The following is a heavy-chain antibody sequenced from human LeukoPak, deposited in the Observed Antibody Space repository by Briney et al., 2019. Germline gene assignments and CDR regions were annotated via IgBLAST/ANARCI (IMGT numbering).Heavy chain of an antibody. V-gene: IGHV4-38-2*02. J-gene: IGHJ3*02. D-gene: IGHD5-24*01. CDR2: IYYSGST. CDR1: GYSISSGYY. Sequence: SETLSLTCTVSGYSISSGYYWGWIRQPPGKGLEWIGSIYYSGSTYYNPSLKSRVTISADTSKNQFSLKLTSVTAADTSVYYCARRGTATKTPAFYIWGQGTMVTVSS. CDR3: ARRGTATKTPAFYI.